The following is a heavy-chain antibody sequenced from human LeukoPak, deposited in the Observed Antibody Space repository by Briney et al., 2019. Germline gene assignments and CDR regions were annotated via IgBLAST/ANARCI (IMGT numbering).Heavy chain of an antibody. Sequence: SETLSLTCAVYGGSFSGYYWSWIRQPPGKGLEWIGEINHSGSTNYNPSLKSRVTISVDTSKNQFSLKLSSVTAADTAVYYCARVDYGDEYFDYWGQGTLVTVSS. CDR3: ARVDYGDEYFDY. D-gene: IGHD4-17*01. V-gene: IGHV4-34*01. CDR2: INHSGST. CDR1: GGSFSGYY. J-gene: IGHJ4*02.